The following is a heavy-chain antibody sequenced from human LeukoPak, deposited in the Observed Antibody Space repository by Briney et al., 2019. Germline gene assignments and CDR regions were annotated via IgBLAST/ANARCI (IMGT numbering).Heavy chain of an antibody. CDR3: ASSPRIASYMDV. CDR1: GGSISSYY. J-gene: IGHJ6*03. CDR2: IYTSGST. D-gene: IGHD2-21*01. V-gene: IGHV4-4*07. Sequence: SETLSLTCTVSGGSISSYYWSWIRQPAGKGLEWIGRIYTSGSTNYNPSLKSRVTMSVDTSKNQFSLKLSSVTAADTAVYYCASSPRIASYMDVWGKGTTVTVSS.